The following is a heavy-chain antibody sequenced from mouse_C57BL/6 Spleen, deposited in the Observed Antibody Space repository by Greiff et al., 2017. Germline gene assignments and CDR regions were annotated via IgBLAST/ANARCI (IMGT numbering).Heavy chain of an antibody. CDR3: ARHRRGMDD. CDR2: IDPSDGYT. J-gene: IGHJ4*01. Sequence: QVQLQQPGAELVKPGASVKLSCKASGYTFTSYCMQWVKQRPGQGLEWIGEIDPSDGYTNYNQKFKGKATFTVDTSSSTAYMQLSSLTSEDSAVYYCARHRRGMDDWGQGTSVTVS. V-gene: IGHV1-50*01. CDR1: GYTFTSYC.